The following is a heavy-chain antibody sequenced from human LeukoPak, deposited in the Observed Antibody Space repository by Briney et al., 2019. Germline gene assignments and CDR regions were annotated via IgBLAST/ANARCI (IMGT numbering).Heavy chain of an antibody. Sequence: GASVKVSCKVSGYTLTELSMHWVRQAPGQGLEWMGWINAYNGNTNYAQKLQGRVTMTTDTSTSTAYMELRSLRSDDTAVYYCARWGASPWVPFDYWGRGTLVTVSS. D-gene: IGHD3-16*01. CDR3: ARWGASPWVPFDY. V-gene: IGHV1-18*01. CDR2: INAYNGNT. J-gene: IGHJ4*02. CDR1: GYTLTELS.